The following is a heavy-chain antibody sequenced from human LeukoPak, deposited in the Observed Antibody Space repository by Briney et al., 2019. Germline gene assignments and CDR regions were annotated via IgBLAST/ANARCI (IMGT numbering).Heavy chain of an antibody. V-gene: IGHV1-8*01. J-gene: IGHJ4*02. CDR3: ARTQKTGTTNIDY. D-gene: IGHD1-7*01. CDR1: GYTFTSYD. CDR2: MNPNSGNT. Sequence: ASVKVTCKASGYTFTSYDINWVRQATGQGLEWMGWMNPNSGNTGYAQMFQGRVTMTRNTSISTAYMELSSLRSEDTAVYYCARTQKTGTTNIDYWGQGTLVAVSS.